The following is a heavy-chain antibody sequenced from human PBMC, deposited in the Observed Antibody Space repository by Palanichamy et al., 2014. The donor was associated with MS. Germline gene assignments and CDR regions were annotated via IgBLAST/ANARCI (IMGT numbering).Heavy chain of an antibody. Sequence: QVQLQQWGAGLLKPSETLSLTCAVYGGSFSGYYWSWIRQPPGKGLEWIGEINHSGSTNCNPSLKSRVTISADTSKNQFSLKLSSVTAADTAVYYCASTNYGFWSTYYHYWGQGTLVTVSS. CDR1: GGSFSGYY. D-gene: IGHD3-3*01. J-gene: IGHJ4*02. V-gene: IGHV4-34*01. CDR2: INHSGST. CDR3: ASTNYGFWSTYYHY.